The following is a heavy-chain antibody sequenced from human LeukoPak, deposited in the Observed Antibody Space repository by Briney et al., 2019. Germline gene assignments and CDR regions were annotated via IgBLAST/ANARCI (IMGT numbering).Heavy chain of an antibody. CDR1: GFPLTTTGMC. CDR3: ARTTYYSESGGYTPGYFDY. CDR2: IDWDGDK. J-gene: IGHJ4*02. D-gene: IGHD3-22*01. Sequence: SGPALVKPKQTLTLTCTFSGFPLTTTGMCVSWIRQPPGKALEWLARIDWDGDKYYSTSLKTNLTISKDTSKNQVVLIMTNVDPVDTATYYCARTTYYSESGGYTPGYFDYWGQGARVTVSS. V-gene: IGHV2-70*11.